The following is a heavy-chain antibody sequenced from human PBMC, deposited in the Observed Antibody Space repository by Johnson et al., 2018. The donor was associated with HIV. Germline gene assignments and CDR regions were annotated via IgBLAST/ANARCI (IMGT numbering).Heavy chain of an antibody. Sequence: QVQLVESGGGVVQPGRSLRLSCAASGFTLSSYAMHWVRQAPGKGLEWVTFIRYDGSNKYFAEFVKGRFTISRDNSKNTLYLQMKSLRAEDTAVYYCAKDYYYDSSGYYYEGRSDAFDIWGQGTMVTVSS. J-gene: IGHJ3*02. CDR1: GFTLSSYA. CDR2: IRYDGSNK. V-gene: IGHV3-30*02. CDR3: AKDYYYDSSGYYYEGRSDAFDI. D-gene: IGHD3-22*01.